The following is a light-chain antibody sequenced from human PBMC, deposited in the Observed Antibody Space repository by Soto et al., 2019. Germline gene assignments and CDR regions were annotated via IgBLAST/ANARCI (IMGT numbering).Light chain of an antibody. V-gene: IGKV1-5*03. J-gene: IGKJ4*01. CDR1: QSISSW. CDR3: QQYNSAPLT. CDR2: KAS. Sequence: DIQMTQSPSTLSATVGDRVTITCRASQSISSWLAWYQQNPGPAPKLLIYKASSLESGVPSRFSGSGSGTEFTLTISSLQPDDSATYYSQQYNSAPLTFGGGTKVEIK.